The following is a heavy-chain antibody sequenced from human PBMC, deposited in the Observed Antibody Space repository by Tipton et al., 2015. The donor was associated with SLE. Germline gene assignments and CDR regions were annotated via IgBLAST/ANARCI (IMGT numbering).Heavy chain of an antibody. V-gene: IGHV3-53*05. CDR2: IHSGGST. CDR3: AKDRWFAP. J-gene: IGHJ5*02. Sequence: SLRLSCAASGFSVSTKYMFWIRQAPGKGLEWVSVIHSGGSTYYGDSVKGRFTISRDNSKNTLYLEMNSLRAEDTALYYCAKDRWFAPWGQGTLVTVSS. CDR1: GFSVSTKY.